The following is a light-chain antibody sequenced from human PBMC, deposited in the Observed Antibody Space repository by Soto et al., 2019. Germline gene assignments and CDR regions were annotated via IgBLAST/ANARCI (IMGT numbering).Light chain of an antibody. J-gene: IGKJ2*01. CDR1: QNISTW. V-gene: IGKV1-5*03. Sequence: DIQMTQSPSTLSASVGDRVTITCRASQNISTWLAWYQQSPGKAPKVLIYKASTLESGVPSRFNGSGSGTEFALTISSPQPDDFGTYYCQHYNTYSYTFGQGTKLEIK. CDR2: KAS. CDR3: QHYNTYSYT.